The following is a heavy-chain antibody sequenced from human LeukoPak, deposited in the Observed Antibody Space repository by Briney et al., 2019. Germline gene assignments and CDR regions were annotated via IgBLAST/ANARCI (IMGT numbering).Heavy chain of an antibody. D-gene: IGHD2-15*01. Sequence: GGSLRLSCAASGFTFRTYWMSWVRQAPGKGLEWVANIKQDGNEKYYVDSVKGRFTISRDNAKNSLDLQMNSLRAEDTAVYYCARDWVAVGGDYMDVWGKGTTVTISS. J-gene: IGHJ6*03. CDR1: GFTFRTYW. CDR2: IKQDGNEK. CDR3: ARDWVAVGGDYMDV. V-gene: IGHV3-7*01.